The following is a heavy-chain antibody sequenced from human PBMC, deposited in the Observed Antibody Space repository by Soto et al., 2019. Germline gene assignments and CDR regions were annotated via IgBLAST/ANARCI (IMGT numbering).Heavy chain of an antibody. CDR3: AKDRRGYSGYDRDYYYYGMDV. CDR2: ISYDGSNK. V-gene: IGHV3-30*18. D-gene: IGHD5-12*01. Sequence: QVQLVESGGGVVQPGRSLRLSCAASGFTFSSYGMHWVRQAPGKGLEWVAVISYDGSNKYYADSVKGRFTISRDNSKNTLYLQMNSLRGEDTAVYYCAKDRRGYSGYDRDYYYYGMDVWGQGTTVTVSS. CDR1: GFTFSSYG. J-gene: IGHJ6*02.